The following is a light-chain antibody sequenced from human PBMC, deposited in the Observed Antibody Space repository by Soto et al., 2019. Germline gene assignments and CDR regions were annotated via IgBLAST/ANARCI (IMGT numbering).Light chain of an antibody. Sequence: IVMTQSPATLSVSPCEIATLSCSASQSVSSNLAWYQQKPGQAPRLLIYGASTRATGIPARFSGSGSGTEFTLTISSLQSEDFAVYYCQQYNNWPLTFGGGTKVDIK. V-gene: IGKV3-15*01. CDR3: QQYNNWPLT. CDR2: GAS. CDR1: QSVSSN. J-gene: IGKJ4*01.